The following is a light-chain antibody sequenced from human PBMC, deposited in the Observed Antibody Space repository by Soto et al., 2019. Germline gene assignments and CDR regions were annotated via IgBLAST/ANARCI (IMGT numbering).Light chain of an antibody. V-gene: IGKV3-20*01. CDR2: GAS. CDR3: KQYGSSPRT. J-gene: IGKJ1*01. CDR1: QSVSSSY. Sequence: EIVLTQSPGTLSLSPGERATLSCRASQSVSSSYLAWYQQKPGQAPRLLIYGASSSATGIPDRVSGSGSGTDFTLTISTLEPEDFAVDYCKQYGSSPRTFGQGTKVDIK.